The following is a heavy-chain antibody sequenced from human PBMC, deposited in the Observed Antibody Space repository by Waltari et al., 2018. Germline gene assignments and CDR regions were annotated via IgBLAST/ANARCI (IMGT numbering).Heavy chain of an antibody. CDR1: GFNFKTYG. V-gene: IGHV3-30*18. CDR3: AKDGRAWLGSGSAHFES. J-gene: IGHJ4*02. D-gene: IGHD3-10*01. Sequence: QVQLVESGGGVVQPGKSVRLSCAASGFNFKTYGMHWVGQAPGKGVEWVAVIADDGRNKFNVDAVKGRFSISRDDSKTTVYLQRNDLGPEDTATYYCAKDGRAWLGSGSAHFESWGQGTLVTVSS. CDR2: IADDGRNK.